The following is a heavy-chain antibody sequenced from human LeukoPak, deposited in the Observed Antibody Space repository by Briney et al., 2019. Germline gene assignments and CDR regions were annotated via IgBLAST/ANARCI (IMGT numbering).Heavy chain of an antibody. Sequence: SLTCAVYGGSFSGYYWSWIRXPXGKGLEWIGXINHSGSNNYNPSLKSRVTISVDTSNHQFSLKLRSVTAADTAVYYCARDRGPSAVXTATYFDYWGQGTLVXVSS. J-gene: IGHJ4*02. V-gene: IGHV4-34*01. CDR2: INHSGSN. CDR1: GGSFSGYY. CDR3: ARDRGPSAVXTATYFDY. D-gene: IGHD2-21*02.